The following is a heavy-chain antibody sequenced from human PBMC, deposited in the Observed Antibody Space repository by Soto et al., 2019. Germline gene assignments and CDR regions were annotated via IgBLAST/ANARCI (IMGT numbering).Heavy chain of an antibody. Sequence: EVQLVESGGGLVKPGGSLRLSCAASGFTFSNAWMNWVRQAPGKGLEWVGRIKSKTDGGTTDYAETVKGRFTISRDDSNNTLYLQLNSLKTEDTAVYYCTTESITGPDYGMDVWGQGTTVTVSS. CDR2: IKSKTDGGTT. D-gene: IGHD1-20*01. CDR3: TTESITGPDYGMDV. J-gene: IGHJ6*02. CDR1: GFTFSNAW. V-gene: IGHV3-15*07.